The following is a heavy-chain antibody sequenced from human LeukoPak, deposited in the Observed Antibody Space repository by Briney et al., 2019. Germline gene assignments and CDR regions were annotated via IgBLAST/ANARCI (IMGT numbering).Heavy chain of an antibody. Sequence: PGGSLRLSCAASGFSFSSYSMKWVRQAPGKGLEGVSSISSSSNYIYYADSVKVRFTISRDNAKNSLYLQMNSLRAEDTAVYYCARVSILIVPYYAFDIWGQGTMVTVSS. CDR2: ISSSSNYI. CDR1: GFSFSSYS. J-gene: IGHJ3*02. D-gene: IGHD2/OR15-2a*01. V-gene: IGHV3-21*01. CDR3: ARVSILIVPYYAFDI.